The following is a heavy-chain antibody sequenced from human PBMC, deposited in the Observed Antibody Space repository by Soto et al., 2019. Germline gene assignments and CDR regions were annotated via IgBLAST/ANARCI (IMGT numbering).Heavy chain of an antibody. Sequence: ASVKVSCKASGYTFTSYAMNWVRQAPGQGLEWTGWINTNTGNPTYAQGFTGRFVFSLDTSVSTAYLQICSLKAEDTAVYYCARISSSWYTGIWDYYYYGMDVWGQGTTVTVSS. CDR2: INTNTGNP. CDR3: ARISSSWYTGIWDYYYYGMDV. CDR1: GYTFTSYA. D-gene: IGHD6-13*01. V-gene: IGHV7-4-1*01. J-gene: IGHJ6*02.